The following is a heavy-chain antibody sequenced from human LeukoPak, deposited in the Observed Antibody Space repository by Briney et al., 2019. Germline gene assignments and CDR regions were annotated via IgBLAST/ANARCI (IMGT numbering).Heavy chain of an antibody. CDR1: GLTFSSYG. D-gene: IGHD6-6*01. CDR2: IRYDGSNK. Sequence: PGGSLRLSCAASGLTFSSYGMHWVRQAPGKGLEWVAFIRYDGSNKYYADSVKGRFTISRDNSKNTLYLQMNSLRAEDTAVYYCAKEGIRLVPFDYWGQGTLVTVSS. J-gene: IGHJ4*02. V-gene: IGHV3-30*02. CDR3: AKEGIRLVPFDY.